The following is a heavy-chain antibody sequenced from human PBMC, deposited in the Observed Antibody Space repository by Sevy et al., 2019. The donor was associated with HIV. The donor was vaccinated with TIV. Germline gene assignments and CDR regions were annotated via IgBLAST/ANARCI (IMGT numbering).Heavy chain of an antibody. CDR3: ARQSQRGKVAVPAQAHFFDY. V-gene: IGHV4-39*01. Sequence: SETLSLTCTVSGGSIASSTYYWAWIRQPPGKGLEWIGSIYHTGKTYYSPSLESRLTISADTSKDQFSLRLTSVAAADTAFYYCARQSQRGKVAVPAQAHFFDYWGQGTLVTVSS. D-gene: IGHD2-21*02. CDR1: GGSIASSTYY. CDR2: IYHTGKT. J-gene: IGHJ4*02.